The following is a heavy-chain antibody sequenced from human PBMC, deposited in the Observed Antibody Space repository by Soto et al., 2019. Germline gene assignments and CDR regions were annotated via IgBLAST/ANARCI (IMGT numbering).Heavy chain of an antibody. CDR2: INPNSGGT. J-gene: IGHJ5*02. V-gene: IGHV1-2*02. D-gene: IGHD3-3*01. Sequence: GASVKVSCNASGYTFTSYAMHWVRPAPGQRLEWMGWINPNSGGTNYAQKFQGRVTMTRDTSISTAYMELSRLRSDDTAVYYCARDSNTGFLEWLFWFDPGGQGTLVTVSS. CDR1: GYTFTSYA. CDR3: ARDSNTGFLEWLFWFDP.